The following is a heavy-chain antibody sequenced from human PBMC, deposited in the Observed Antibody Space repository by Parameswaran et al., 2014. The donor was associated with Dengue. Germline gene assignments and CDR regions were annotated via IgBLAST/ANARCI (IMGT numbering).Heavy chain of an antibody. J-gene: IGHJ5*02. CDR2: MYYSGST. CDR3: ARQPEGGYNMYSWFDP. V-gene: IGHV4-59*08. D-gene: IGHD5-24*01. Sequence: WIRQPPGKGLEWIGYMYYSGSTNYNPSLKSRVTISVDTSKNHFSLKLTSVTAADTAVYYCARQPEGGYNMYSWFDPWGQGTLVTVSS.